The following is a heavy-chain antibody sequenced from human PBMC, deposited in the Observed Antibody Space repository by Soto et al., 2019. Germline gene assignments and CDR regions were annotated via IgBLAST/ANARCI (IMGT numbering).Heavy chain of an antibody. CDR2: IKSKTDGGTT. CDR3: TTDPQRGYSGYDPERSYYMDV. J-gene: IGHJ6*03. CDR1: GFTFSNAW. D-gene: IGHD5-12*01. Sequence: GGSLRLSCAASGFTFSNAWMSWVRQAPGKGLEWVGRIKSKTDGGTTDYAAPVKGRFTISRDDSKNTLYLQMNSLKTEDTAVYYCTTDPQRGYSGYDPERSYYMDVWGKGTTVTVSS. V-gene: IGHV3-15*01.